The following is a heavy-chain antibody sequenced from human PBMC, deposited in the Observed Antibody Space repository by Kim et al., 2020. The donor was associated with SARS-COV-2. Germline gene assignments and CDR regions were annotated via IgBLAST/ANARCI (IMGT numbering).Heavy chain of an antibody. D-gene: IGHD3-22*01. CDR3: AREDYDGRVDY. Sequence: TNYTPSLKSRVTISVDRSKNHFSLDLTSVTAADTAVYFCAREDYDGRVDYWGQGTLVTVSS. V-gene: IGHV4-61*03. J-gene: IGHJ4*02. CDR2: T.